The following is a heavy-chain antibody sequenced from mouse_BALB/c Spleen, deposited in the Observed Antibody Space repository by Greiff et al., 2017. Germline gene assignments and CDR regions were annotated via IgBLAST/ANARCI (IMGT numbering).Heavy chain of an antibody. CDR2: IDPANGNT. V-gene: IGHV14-3*02. Sequence: EVQLQQSGAELVKPGASVKLSCTASGFNIKDTYMHWVKQRPEQGLEWIGRIDPANGNTKYDPKFQGKATITADTSSNTAYLQLSSLTSEDTAVYYCHRYDGYAMDYWGQGTSVTVSS. CDR3: HRYDGYAMDY. D-gene: IGHD2-14*01. CDR1: GFNIKDTY. J-gene: IGHJ4*01.